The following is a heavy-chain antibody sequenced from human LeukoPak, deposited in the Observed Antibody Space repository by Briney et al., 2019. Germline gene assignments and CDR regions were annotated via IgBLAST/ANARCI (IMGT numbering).Heavy chain of an antibody. CDR2: IRSKAYGGTT. D-gene: IGHD4-23*01. Sequence: PGGSLRLSCAASGFTFSNYSMNWVRQAPGKGLEWVGLIRSKAYGGTTEYAASVKGRFTILRDDSKSIAYLQMNSLKTEDTAVYYCTRSGGNPPYYYYYYMDVWGKGTTVTISS. CDR1: GFTFSNYS. J-gene: IGHJ6*03. V-gene: IGHV3-49*04. CDR3: TRSGGNPPYYYYYYMDV.